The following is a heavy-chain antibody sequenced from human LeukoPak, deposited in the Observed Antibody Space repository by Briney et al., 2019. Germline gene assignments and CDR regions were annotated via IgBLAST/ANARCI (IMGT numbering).Heavy chain of an antibody. CDR1: GGFISSSSYY. CDR3: ARVSLVAGTFDY. J-gene: IGHJ4*02. D-gene: IGHD6-19*01. CDR2: IYYSGST. Sequence: KSSETLSLTCTVSGGFISSSSYYWGWIRQPPGKGLEWIGSIYYSGSTYYNPSLRSRVTISVDTSKNQFPLKLSSVTAADTAVYYCARVSLVAGTFDYWGQGTLVTVFS. V-gene: IGHV4-39*06.